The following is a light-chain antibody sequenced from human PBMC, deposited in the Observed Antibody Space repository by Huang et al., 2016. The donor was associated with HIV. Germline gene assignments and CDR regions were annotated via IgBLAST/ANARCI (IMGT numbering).Light chain of an antibody. CDR3: QQYKNWPPLLT. Sequence: EIVMTQSPATLSVSPGERVILSCRASESVSSSLAWYQQKPGQAPRLLIYGASTRASGVLPKFSGRGSGTEITLTISSLQSADFAVYYCQQYKNWPPLLTFGGGTKVEIK. V-gene: IGKV3-15*01. J-gene: IGKJ4*01. CDR2: GAS. CDR1: ESVSSS.